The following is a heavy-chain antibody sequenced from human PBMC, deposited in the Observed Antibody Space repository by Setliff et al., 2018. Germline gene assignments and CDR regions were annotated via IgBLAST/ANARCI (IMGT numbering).Heavy chain of an antibody. J-gene: IGHJ4*02. Sequence: GGSLRLSCAASGSTFSIYSMSWVRQAPGKGLEWVALISATGGATYYADSVKGRFTIFRDNSKNSLYLQMNDLRAEDTAVYYCAKDLASWSPDRWGLGTLVTVSS. D-gene: IGHD3-3*01. CDR3: AKDLASWSPDR. CDR1: GSTFSIYS. CDR2: ISATGGAT. V-gene: IGHV3-23*01.